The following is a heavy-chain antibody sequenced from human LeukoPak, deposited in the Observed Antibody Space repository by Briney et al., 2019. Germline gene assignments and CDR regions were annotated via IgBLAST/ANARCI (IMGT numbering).Heavy chain of an antibody. D-gene: IGHD5-18*01. V-gene: IGHV4-59*01. CDR3: ARGLPYNWFDP. CDR2: IYHSGTT. CDR1: GGSISRYY. J-gene: IGHJ5*02. Sequence: SETLSLTCTVSGGSISRYYWSCIRQPPGKGLEWIGYIYHSGTTNYNPSLKSRVTISVDTSKNQFSLKLSSVTAADTAVYYCARGLPYNWFDPWGQGTLVTVSS.